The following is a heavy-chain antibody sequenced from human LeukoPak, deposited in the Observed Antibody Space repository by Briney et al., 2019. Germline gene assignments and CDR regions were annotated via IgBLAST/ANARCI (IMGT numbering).Heavy chain of an antibody. V-gene: IGHV1-69*13. CDR2: IIPIFGTA. J-gene: IGHJ6*02. CDR3: ARDLGVVYSSPPGYYYYYGMDV. Sequence: GASVKVSCKASGYTFSSYAISWVRQAPGQGLEWMGGIIPIFGTANYAQKFQGRVTITADESTSTAYMELSSLRSEDTAVYYCARDLGVVYSSPPGYYYYYGMDVWGQGTTVTVSS. D-gene: IGHD6-13*01. CDR1: GYTFSSYA.